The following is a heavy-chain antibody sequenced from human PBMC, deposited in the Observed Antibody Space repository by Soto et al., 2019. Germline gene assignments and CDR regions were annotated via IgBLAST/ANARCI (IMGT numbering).Heavy chain of an antibody. CDR3: ARDLDTSMVTGGFHP. D-gene: IGHD5-18*01. CDR2: IIPIFDTA. Sequence: QVQLVQSGAEVKKPGSSVKVSCKASGGSFNSFSISWVRQAPGQGLEWMGGIIPIFDTANYAQKFQGRVTSTADESTSTAYMELSNLRSEDTAVYYCARDLDTSMVTGGFHPWGQGTLVTVSS. V-gene: IGHV1-69*12. J-gene: IGHJ5*02. CDR1: GGSFNSFS.